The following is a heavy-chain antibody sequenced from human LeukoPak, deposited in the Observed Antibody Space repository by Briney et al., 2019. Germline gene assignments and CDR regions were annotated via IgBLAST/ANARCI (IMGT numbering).Heavy chain of an antibody. CDR2: ISAYNGNT. CDR3: ARGRDIVVVTAIFTPSYDY. CDR1: GGTFSSYA. V-gene: IGHV1-18*01. J-gene: IGHJ4*02. D-gene: IGHD2-21*02. Sequence: ASVKVSCNASGGTFSSYAISWVRQAPGQGLEWMGWISAYNGNTNYAQKLQGRVTMTTDTSTSTAYMELRSLRSDDTAVYYCARGRDIVVVTAIFTPSYDYWGQGTLVTVSS.